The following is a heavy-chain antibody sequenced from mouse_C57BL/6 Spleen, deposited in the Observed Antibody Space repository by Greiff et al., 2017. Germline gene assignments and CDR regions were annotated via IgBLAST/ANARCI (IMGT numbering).Heavy chain of an antibody. CDR2: INYDGSST. Sequence: EVNVVESEGGLVQPGSSMKLSCTASGFTFSDYYMAWVRQVPEKGLEWVANINYDGSSTYYLDSLKSRFIISRDNAKNILYLQMSSLKSEDTATYYCAREGLRGLDYWGQGTTLTVSS. CDR3: AREGLRGLDY. D-gene: IGHD3-3*01. J-gene: IGHJ2*01. V-gene: IGHV5-16*01. CDR1: GFTFSDYY.